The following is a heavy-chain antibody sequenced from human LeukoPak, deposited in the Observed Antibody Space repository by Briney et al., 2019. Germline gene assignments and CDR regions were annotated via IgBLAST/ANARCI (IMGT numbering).Heavy chain of an antibody. V-gene: IGHV1-69*05. D-gene: IGHD5-12*01. CDR1: GYTFTSYG. Sequence: GASVKVSCKASGYTFTSYGISWVRQAPGQGLEWMGRIIPIFGTANYAQKFQGRVTITTDESTSTAYMELSSLRSEDTAVYYCARDLYSGYDSYYYYYYMDVWGKGTTVTVSS. CDR2: IIPIFGTA. J-gene: IGHJ6*03. CDR3: ARDLYSGYDSYYYYYYMDV.